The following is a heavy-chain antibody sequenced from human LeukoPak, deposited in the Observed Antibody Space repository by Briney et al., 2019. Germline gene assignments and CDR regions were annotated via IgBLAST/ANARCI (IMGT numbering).Heavy chain of an antibody. CDR1: GGSISSYY. CDR2: INTSGTS. V-gene: IGHV4-4*07. D-gene: IGHD1-1*01. Sequence: PSETLSLTCNVSGGSISSYYWSWIRQPAGKGLEWIGRINTSGTSNYNPSLRSRVTMSVDTSKNQFSLNLTSVTAADTAVYYCARGSGIHAWNLQHWGQGTLVTVSS. CDR3: ARGSGIHAWNLQH. J-gene: IGHJ1*01.